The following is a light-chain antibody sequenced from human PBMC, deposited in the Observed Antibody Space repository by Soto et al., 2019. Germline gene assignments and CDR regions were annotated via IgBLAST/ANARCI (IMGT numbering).Light chain of an antibody. J-gene: IGLJ2*01. CDR1: SSDIGGYNF. Sequence: QSALTQPASMSGSPGQSITISCTGTSSDIGGYNFVSWYQHHPGKAPKLMIYEVSNRPSGVSNRFSGSKSGNTASLTISGLQAEDEADYYCSSYTDTISVVFGGGTKLTVL. V-gene: IGLV2-14*01. CDR3: SSYTDTISVV. CDR2: EVS.